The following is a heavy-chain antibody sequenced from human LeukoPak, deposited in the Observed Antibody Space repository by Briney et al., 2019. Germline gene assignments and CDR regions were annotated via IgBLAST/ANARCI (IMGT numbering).Heavy chain of an antibody. J-gene: IGHJ3*02. Sequence: PGGSLRLSCAASGFTFSSYSMNWVRQAPWKGLEWVSSISSSSSYIYYADSVKGRFTISRDNAKNSLYLQMNSLRAEDTAVYYCARDLPWGAARAFDIWGQGTMVTVSS. CDR1: GFTFSSYS. D-gene: IGHD6-6*01. CDR3: ARDLPWGAARAFDI. CDR2: ISSSSSYI. V-gene: IGHV3-21*01.